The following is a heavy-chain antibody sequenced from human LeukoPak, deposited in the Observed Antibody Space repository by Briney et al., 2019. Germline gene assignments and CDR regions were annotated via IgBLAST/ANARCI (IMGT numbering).Heavy chain of an antibody. CDR2: ISYDEVVK. D-gene: IGHD2/OR15-2a*01. Sequence: GGSLRLSCAASGFAFKTYAIHWVRQTPGKGLEWVTFISYDEVVKYYADSVKGRLIISRDNSKDTVNLHMSSLRPEDTAVYYCARDLSTHYSIDFWGPGTLVSVSS. J-gene: IGHJ4*02. CDR3: ARDLSTHYSIDF. V-gene: IGHV3-30-3*01. CDR1: GFAFKTYA.